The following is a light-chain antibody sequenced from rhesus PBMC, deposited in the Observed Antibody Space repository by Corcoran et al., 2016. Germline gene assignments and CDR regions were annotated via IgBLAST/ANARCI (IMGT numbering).Light chain of an antibody. V-gene: IGKV1-74*01. Sequence: DIQMTQSPSSLSASVGDRVTITCRASENVNNYLHWYQQKPGKAPKLLIYAASNLQSGVPSRFSGSGSVTDYTFTISSLQPEDVATYYCQHSYGTPFTFGPGTKLDIK. CDR1: ENVNNY. CDR3: QHSYGTPFT. CDR2: AAS. J-gene: IGKJ3*01.